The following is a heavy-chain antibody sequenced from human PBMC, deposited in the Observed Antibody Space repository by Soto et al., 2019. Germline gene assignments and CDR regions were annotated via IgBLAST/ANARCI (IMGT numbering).Heavy chain of an antibody. V-gene: IGHV1-45*02. Sequence: ASVKVSCKASGYTFTYRYLHWVRQAPGQALEWMGWITPFNGNTNYAQKFQDRVTITRDRSMSTAYMELSSLRSEDTAMYYCATEGPAATDLFDIWGQGTMVTVSS. J-gene: IGHJ3*02. CDR3: ATEGPAATDLFDI. CDR1: GYTFTYRY. CDR2: ITPFNGNT. D-gene: IGHD6-13*01.